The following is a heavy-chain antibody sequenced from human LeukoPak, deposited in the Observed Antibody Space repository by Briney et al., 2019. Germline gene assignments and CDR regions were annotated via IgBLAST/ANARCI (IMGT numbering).Heavy chain of an antibody. CDR2: IFWDGDK. CDR3: AHRTTVTAFDY. CDR1: GFSLTTSGVG. V-gene: IGHV2-5*02. J-gene: IGHJ4*02. Sequence: SGPTLVKPTQTLTLTCTFSGFSLTTSGVGVCWIRQPPGKALEWLALIFWDGDKRYSPSLKSRLTITKDTSKNQVVLTMTTMDPVDSATYYCAHRTTVTAFDYWGQGTLVTVSS. D-gene: IGHD4-17*01.